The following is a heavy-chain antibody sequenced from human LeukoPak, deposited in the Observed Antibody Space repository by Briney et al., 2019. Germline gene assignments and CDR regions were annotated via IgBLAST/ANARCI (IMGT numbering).Heavy chain of an antibody. CDR2: IYTSGST. CDR3: ARADYYGSGSYMAFDI. CDR1: GGSISSYY. Sequence: SETLSLTCTVSGGSISSYYWSWIRQPAGKGLEWIGRIYTSGSTNYNPSLKSRVTMSVDTSKNQFSLKLSSVTAADTAVYYCARADYYGSGSYMAFDIWGQGAMVTVSS. V-gene: IGHV4-4*07. D-gene: IGHD3-10*01. J-gene: IGHJ3*02.